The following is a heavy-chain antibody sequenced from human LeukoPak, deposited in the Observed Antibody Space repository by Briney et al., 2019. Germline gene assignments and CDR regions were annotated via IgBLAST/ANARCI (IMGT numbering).Heavy chain of an antibody. CDR2: IRSGGST. J-gene: IGHJ3*01. V-gene: IGHV3-53*01. CDR3: AREGSGRTAYNDGLDV. D-gene: IGHD3-10*01. CDR1: GFTVSSSY. Sequence: GGSLRLSCAASGFTVSSSYMTWVRQVPGKGLEWVSVIRSGGSTVYADSVKGRFTISRDNSKNTLYLQLNSLRAEDTAVYYCAREGSGRTAYNDGLDVWGQGTMVTVSS.